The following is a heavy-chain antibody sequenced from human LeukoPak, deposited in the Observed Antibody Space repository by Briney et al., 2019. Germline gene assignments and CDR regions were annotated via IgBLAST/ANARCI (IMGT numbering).Heavy chain of an antibody. CDR2: ISGSGGST. V-gene: IGHV3-23*01. CDR3: AKIGYYYDSSGSGYYYYYGMDV. J-gene: IGHJ6*02. Sequence: GGSLRLSCAASGFTFSSYAISWVRQAPGKGLEWVSAISGSGGSTYYADSVKGRFTISRDNSKNTLYLQMNSLRAEDTAVYYCAKIGYYYDSSGSGYYYYYGMDVWGQGTTVTVSS. D-gene: IGHD3-22*01. CDR1: GFTFSSYA.